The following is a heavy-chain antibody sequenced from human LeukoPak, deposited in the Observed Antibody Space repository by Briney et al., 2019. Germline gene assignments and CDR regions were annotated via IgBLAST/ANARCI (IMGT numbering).Heavy chain of an antibody. Sequence: PGGSLRLSCAASGFTFSSYSMNWVRQAPGKGLEWVSSISSSSSYIYYADSVKGRFTISRDNAKNSLYLQMNSLRAEDTAVYYCARVGITIFGGLDYWGQGTLVTVSS. CDR3: ARVGITIFGGLDY. D-gene: IGHD3-3*01. J-gene: IGHJ4*02. CDR2: ISSSSSYI. CDR1: GFTFSSYS. V-gene: IGHV3-21*01.